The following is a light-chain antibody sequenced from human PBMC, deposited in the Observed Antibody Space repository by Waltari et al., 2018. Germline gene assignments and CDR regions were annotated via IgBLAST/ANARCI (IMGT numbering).Light chain of an antibody. CDR2: QVS. V-gene: IGLV2-23*02. J-gene: IGLJ2*01. Sequence: QSALTQPASVSGSPGQSITISCTGTSSDVGSFNLVSWYQQHPYKAPKLMIYQVSKRPSGLSNRFSGSKSGNTASLTISGLQAEDEAEYYCCSYGGSSTFVIFGGGTKLTVL. CDR1: SSDVGSFNL. CDR3: CSYGGSSTFVI.